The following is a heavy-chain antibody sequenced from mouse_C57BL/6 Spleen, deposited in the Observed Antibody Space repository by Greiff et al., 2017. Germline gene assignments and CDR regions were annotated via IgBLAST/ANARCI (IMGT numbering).Heavy chain of an antibody. D-gene: IGHD2-1*01. CDR3: ARHEGRDGNPFDY. J-gene: IGHJ2*01. CDR1: GYTFTEYT. V-gene: IGHV1-62-2*01. CDR2: FYPGSGSI. Sequence: QVQLQQSGAELVKPGASVKLSCKASGYTFTEYTIHWVKQRSGQGLEWIGWFYPGSGSIKYNENFKDKATLTADKSTSTVYMERSRATSEVAAVYFCARHEGRDGNPFDYWGQGTTLTVSS.